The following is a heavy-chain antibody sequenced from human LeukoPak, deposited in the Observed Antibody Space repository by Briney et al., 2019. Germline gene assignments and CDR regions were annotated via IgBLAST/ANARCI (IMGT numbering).Heavy chain of an antibody. V-gene: IGHV3-64D*06. J-gene: IGHJ5*02. D-gene: IGHD6-13*01. CDR3: VKDRYSSSWYGGTNWFDP. CDR1: GFTFSSYA. Sequence: GGSLRLSCSASGFTFSSYAMHWVRQAPGKGLEYVSAISSNGGSTYYADSVKCRFTISRDNSKNTLYLQMSSLRAEDTAVYYCVKDRYSSSWYGGTNWFDPWGQGTLVTVSS. CDR2: ISSNGGST.